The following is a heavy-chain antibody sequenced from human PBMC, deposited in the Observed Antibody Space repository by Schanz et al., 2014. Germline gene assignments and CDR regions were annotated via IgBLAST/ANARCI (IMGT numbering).Heavy chain of an antibody. V-gene: IGHV4-61*02. CDR3: ARDTTWRLDL. D-gene: IGHD1-1*01. Sequence: QVQLQESGLGLVKPSQTLSLTCTVSGGSIRSGTYYWSWIRHPAGKALEWVGRVFPNGITNYNPSLKNRVTTSLNASKNQFSLTLTARAAADTAVYYCARDTTWRLDLWGRGTLVTVSS. CDR1: GGSIRSGTYY. J-gene: IGHJ2*01. CDR2: VFPNGIT.